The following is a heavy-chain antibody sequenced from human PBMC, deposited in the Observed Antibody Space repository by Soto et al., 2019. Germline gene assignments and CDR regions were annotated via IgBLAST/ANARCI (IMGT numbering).Heavy chain of an antibody. V-gene: IGHV3-7*01. CDR1: GFTFSNNW. Sequence: EVQLVESGGGLVQPGGSLRLSCAASGFTFSNNWMSWVRQAPGKGLEWVANIKQDGSEKYYVDSVKGRFTISRDNAKNSLNLQMNSLRAEDTAVYYCASQGQLPDAFDIWDQGTMVTVSS. CDR2: IKQDGSEK. CDR3: ASQGQLPDAFDI. D-gene: IGHD2-2*01. J-gene: IGHJ3*02.